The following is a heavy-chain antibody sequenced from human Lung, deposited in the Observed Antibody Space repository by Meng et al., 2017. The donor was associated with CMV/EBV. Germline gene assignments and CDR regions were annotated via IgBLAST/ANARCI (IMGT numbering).Heavy chain of an antibody. D-gene: IGHD6-13*01. V-gene: IGHV1-2*02. CDR1: GYTFTGYS. CDR2: MNPRTVAT. Sequence: SXXVSXKASGYTFTGYSIHWVRQAPGQGLEWRGWMNPRTVATFSKQKYQGRVTMTRDTSISTAYMELCRLRPDDTAAYYCAKLIAAAVFYYHGMDVLGQGXTVTVSS. CDR3: AKLIAAAVFYYHGMDV. J-gene: IGHJ6*02.